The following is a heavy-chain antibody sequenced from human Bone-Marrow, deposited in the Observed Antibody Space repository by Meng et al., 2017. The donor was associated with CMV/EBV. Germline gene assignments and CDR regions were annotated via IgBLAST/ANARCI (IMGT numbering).Heavy chain of an antibody. J-gene: IGHJ4*02. V-gene: IGHV3-23*01. CDR1: GFTFSSYA. CDR2: ISGSGGST. D-gene: IGHD2-15*01. Sequence: GGSLRLSCAASGFTFSSYAMSWVRQAPGKGLEWVSAISGSGGSTYYADSVKGRFTISRDNSKKPLYLQMNSLRAEDTAVYYCAKSGDYCSGGSCYSSGYFDYWGQGTLVTVSS. CDR3: AKSGDYCSGGSCYSSGYFDY.